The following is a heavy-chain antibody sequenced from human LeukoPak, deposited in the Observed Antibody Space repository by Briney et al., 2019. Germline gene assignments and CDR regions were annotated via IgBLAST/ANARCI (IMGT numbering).Heavy chain of an antibody. V-gene: IGHV3-53*01. J-gene: IGHJ1*01. CDR2: IYSGGST. CDR3: ARAAIGYNPSGGPIAEYFQH. Sequence: SGGSLRLSCAASGFTVSSNYMSWVRQAPGKGLEWVSVIYSGGSTYYADSVKGRFTISRDNSKNTLYLQMNSLRAEDTAVYYCARAAIGYNPSGGPIAEYFQHWGQGTLVTVSS. D-gene: IGHD1-14*01. CDR1: GFTVSSNY.